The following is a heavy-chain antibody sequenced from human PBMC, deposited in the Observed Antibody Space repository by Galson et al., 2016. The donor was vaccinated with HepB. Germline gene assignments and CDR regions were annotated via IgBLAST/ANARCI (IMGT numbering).Heavy chain of an antibody. Sequence: SETLSLTCSVSGGSLSGYYWTWIRQSPGKELEWIGAIHYRGTTNYSPSLKSRVTISVDTSKNQFSLKLSSVTAADTAVYYCVRVCNQCRGSFDVWGQGTMVLVSS. CDR2: IHYRGTT. J-gene: IGHJ3*01. CDR1: GGSLSGYY. D-gene: IGHD2/OR15-2a*01. V-gene: IGHV4-59*01. CDR3: VRVCNQCRGSFDV.